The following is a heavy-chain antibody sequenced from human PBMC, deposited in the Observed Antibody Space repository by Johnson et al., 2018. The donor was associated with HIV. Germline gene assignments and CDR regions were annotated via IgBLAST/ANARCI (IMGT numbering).Heavy chain of an antibody. D-gene: IGHD6-6*01. J-gene: IGHJ3*02. CDR2: ISSSGSTI. CDR3: ATLKGPRLHIAARRPDAFDI. V-gene: IGHV3-11*04. Sequence: QVQLVESGGGLVQPGGSLRLSCAASGFTFSDYYMSWIRQAPGKGLEWVSYISSSGSTIYYADSVKGRFTISRDNAKNSLYLQMNSLRAEDTAVYYCATLKGPRLHIAARRPDAFDIWGQGTMVTVSS. CDR1: GFTFSDYY.